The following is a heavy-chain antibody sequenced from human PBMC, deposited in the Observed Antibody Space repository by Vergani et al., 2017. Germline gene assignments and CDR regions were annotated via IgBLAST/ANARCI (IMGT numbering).Heavy chain of an antibody. CDR1: GYSFTSYW. V-gene: IGHV5-51*03. D-gene: IGHD2-2*02. CDR3: ARSHGYFSSTSCYTDNWFDP. J-gene: IGHJ5*02. Sequence: EVQLVQSGAEVKKPGESLKISCKGSGYSFTSYWIGWVRQMPGKGLEWMGIIYPGDSDTRYSPSFQGQVTISADKSISTAYLQWSSLKASDTAMYYCARSHGYFSSTSCYTDNWFDPWGQGTLVTVSS. CDR2: IYPGDSDT.